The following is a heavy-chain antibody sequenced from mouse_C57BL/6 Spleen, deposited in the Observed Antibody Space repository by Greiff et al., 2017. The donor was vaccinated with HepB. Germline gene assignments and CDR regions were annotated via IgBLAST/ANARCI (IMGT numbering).Heavy chain of an antibody. CDR1: GYSITSGYD. J-gene: IGHJ2*01. CDR3: ARGGFYYDYDVGFDY. CDR2: ISYSGST. V-gene: IGHV3-1*01. D-gene: IGHD2-4*01. Sequence: VQLQQSGPGMVKPSQSLSLTCTVTGYSITSGYDWHWIRRFPGNKLEWMGYISYSGSTNYNPSLKSRISITHDTSKNHFFLKLNSVTTEDTATYYCARGGFYYDYDVGFDYWGQGTTLTVSS.